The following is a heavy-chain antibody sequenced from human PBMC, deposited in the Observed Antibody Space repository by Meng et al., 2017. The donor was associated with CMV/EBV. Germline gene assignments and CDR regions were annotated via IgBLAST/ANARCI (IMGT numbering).Heavy chain of an antibody. CDR1: GFTFSSYS. J-gene: IGHJ4*02. CDR2: ISSSSSYI. CDR3: QLVRQAMDY. V-gene: IGHV3-21*01. D-gene: IGHD6-13*01. Sequence: GESLKISCAAPGFTFSSYSMNWVRQAPGKGLEWVSSISSSSSYIYYADSVKGRFTISRDNAKNSLYLQMNSLRAEDTAVYYCQLVRQAMDYWGQGTLVTVSS.